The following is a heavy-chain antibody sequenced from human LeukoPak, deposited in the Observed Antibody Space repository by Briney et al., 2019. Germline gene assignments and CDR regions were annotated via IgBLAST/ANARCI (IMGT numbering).Heavy chain of an antibody. Sequence: GGSLRLSCEASGFTFSTYWMSWVRQAPGKGLEWVANIKQDASEKYYVDSVKGRFTISRDNAKNSLYLQMNSLSAEDTAMYYCARDSAGNDYWGQGTLVTVSS. CDR1: GFTFSTYW. J-gene: IGHJ4*02. V-gene: IGHV3-7*01. CDR2: IKQDASEK. CDR3: ARDSAGNDY. D-gene: IGHD6-13*01.